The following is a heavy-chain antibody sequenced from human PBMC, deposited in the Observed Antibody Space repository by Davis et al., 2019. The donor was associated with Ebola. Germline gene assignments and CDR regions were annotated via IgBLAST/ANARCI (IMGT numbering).Heavy chain of an antibody. Sequence: AASVKVSCKASGYTFTNYGITWVRQAPGQGLEWMGWINPHNGNTNYAQSVQGRVTMTTDTSTSTAYMEVGSLRSDDTAGYYCARAQFPTTSDYWGQGTLVTVSS. CDR1: GYTFTNYG. CDR2: INPHNGNT. D-gene: IGHD1-1*01. J-gene: IGHJ4*02. CDR3: ARAQFPTTSDY. V-gene: IGHV1-18*04.